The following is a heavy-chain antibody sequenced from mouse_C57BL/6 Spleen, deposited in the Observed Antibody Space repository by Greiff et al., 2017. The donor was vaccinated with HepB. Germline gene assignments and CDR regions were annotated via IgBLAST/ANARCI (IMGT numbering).Heavy chain of an antibody. D-gene: IGHD4-1*01. Sequence: QVQLKESGAELARPGASVKLSCKASGYTFTSYGISWVKQRTGQGLEWIGEIYPRSGNTYYNEKFKGKATLTADKSSSTAYMELRSLTSEDSAVYFCARYGGTGTSDYYAMDYWGQGTSVTVSS. CDR1: GYTFTSYG. CDR2: IYPRSGNT. J-gene: IGHJ4*01. CDR3: ARYGGTGTSDYYAMDY. V-gene: IGHV1-81*01.